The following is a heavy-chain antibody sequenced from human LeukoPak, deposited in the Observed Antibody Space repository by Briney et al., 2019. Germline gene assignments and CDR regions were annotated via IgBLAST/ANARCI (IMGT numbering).Heavy chain of an antibody. D-gene: IGHD5-18*01. CDR2: TYYRSKWYN. J-gene: IGHJ4*02. CDR1: GDSVSSNSAA. V-gene: IGHV6-1*01. Sequence: SQTLSLTCAISGDSVSSNSAAWNWIRQSPSRGLEWLGRTYYRSKWYNDYAVSVKSRITINPDTSKNQFSLQLNSVTPEDTAVYYCARAPSPIQLWLSYYFDYWGQGTLVTVTS. CDR3: ARAPSPIQLWLSYYFDY.